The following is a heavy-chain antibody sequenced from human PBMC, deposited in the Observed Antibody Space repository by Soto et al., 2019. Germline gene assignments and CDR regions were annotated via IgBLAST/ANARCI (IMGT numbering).Heavy chain of an antibody. J-gene: IGHJ4*02. CDR1: GYMFREND. V-gene: IGHV1-8*01. CDR2: MNPNSGNT. Sequence: QVQLLQSGAEVKRPGASVMVSCKASGYMFRENDINWVRQATGQGLEWMGWMNPNSGNTGYAQKFQGRVIMTRDTSTSTAYMELSSLRSEDTAVYFCVRAPLDYYSADYFDNWGKGTPVIASS. CDR3: VRAPLDYYSADYFDN. D-gene: IGHD2-21*01.